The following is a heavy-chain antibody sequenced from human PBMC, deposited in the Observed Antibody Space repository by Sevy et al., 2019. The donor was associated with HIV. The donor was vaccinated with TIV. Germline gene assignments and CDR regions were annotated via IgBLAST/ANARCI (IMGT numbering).Heavy chain of an antibody. D-gene: IGHD6-13*01. CDR3: ASDITSNWLFFDY. V-gene: IGHV4-38-2*01. J-gene: IGHJ4*02. CDR1: GYSISSRYY. CDR2: MYCSGST. Sequence: SETLSLTCAVSGYSISSRYYWGWVRQPPGKGLEWIASMYCSGSTYYNPSLRSRVTISLDTSENQFSLKLTSVTAADTAVYYCASDITSNWLFFDYWGQGILVTVSS.